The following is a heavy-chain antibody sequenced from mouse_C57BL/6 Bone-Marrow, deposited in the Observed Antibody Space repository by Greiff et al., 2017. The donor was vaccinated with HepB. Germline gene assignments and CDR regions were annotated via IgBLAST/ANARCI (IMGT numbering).Heavy chain of an antibody. J-gene: IGHJ3*01. Sequence: QVQLQQSGAELVRPGASVTLSCKASGYTFTDYEMHWVKQTPVHGLDWIGAIDPETGGTAYNQKFKGKAILTADKSSSTAYMELRSLTSEDSAVYYCTRSPDYPFAYWGQGTLVTVSA. V-gene: IGHV1-15*01. CDR1: GYTFTDYE. D-gene: IGHD2-4*01. CDR3: TRSPDYPFAY. CDR2: IDPETGGT.